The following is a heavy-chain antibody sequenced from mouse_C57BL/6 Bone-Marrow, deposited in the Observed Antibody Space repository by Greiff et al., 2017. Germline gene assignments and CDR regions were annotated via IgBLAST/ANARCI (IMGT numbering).Heavy chain of an antibody. Sequence: EVKVVESGGGLVQPKGSLKLSCAASGFSFNTYAMNWVRQAPGKGLEWVARIRSKSNNYATYYADSVKDRFTISRDDSESMLYLQMNNLKTEDTAMYYCVREVYSTFAYWGQGTLVTVSA. CDR2: IRSKSNNYAT. CDR3: VREVYSTFAY. CDR1: GFSFNTYA. J-gene: IGHJ3*01. V-gene: IGHV10-1*01. D-gene: IGHD2-5*01.